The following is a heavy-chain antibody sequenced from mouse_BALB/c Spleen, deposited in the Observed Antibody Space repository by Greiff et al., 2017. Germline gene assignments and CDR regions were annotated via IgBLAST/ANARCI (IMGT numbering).Heavy chain of an antibody. CDR3: AKWGGGDY. Sequence: VQLQQSGPELVKPGASVKISCKASGYAFSSSWMNWVKQRPGQGLEWIGRIYPGDGDTNYNGKFKGKATLTADKSSSTAYMQLSSLTSVDPAVYFCAKWGGGDYWGQGTTLTVSA. V-gene: IGHV1-82*01. CDR2: IYPGDGDT. J-gene: IGHJ2*01. CDR1: GYAFSSSW. D-gene: IGHD1-3*01.